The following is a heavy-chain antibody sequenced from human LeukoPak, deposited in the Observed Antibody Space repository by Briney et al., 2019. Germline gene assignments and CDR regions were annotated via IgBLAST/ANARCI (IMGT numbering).Heavy chain of an antibody. Sequence: ASVKVSCKASGYTFTSYYMHWVRQALGQGLEWMAMINPSGGSTTYAQTFQGRVTMTRDTSTTTVYMELSSLRSEDTAVYYCAGGGGARGYYGSGSYYHFDYWGQGTLVTVSS. J-gene: IGHJ4*02. CDR1: GYTFTSYY. V-gene: IGHV1-46*01. CDR3: AGGGGARGYYGSGSYYHFDY. CDR2: INPSGGST. D-gene: IGHD3-10*01.